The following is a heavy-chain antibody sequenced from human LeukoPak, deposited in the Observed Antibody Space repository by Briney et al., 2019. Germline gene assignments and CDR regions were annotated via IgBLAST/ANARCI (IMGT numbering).Heavy chain of an antibody. CDR3: ARDGTSSGWEGAFDI. Sequence: ASVKVSCKASGYTFTGYYMHWVRQAPGQGLEWMGWINPNSGGTNYAQKFQGRVAMTRDTSNSTAYLELSRLRSDDTAVYYCARDGTSSGWEGAFDIWGQGTMVTVSS. CDR2: INPNSGGT. D-gene: IGHD6-19*01. CDR1: GYTFTGYY. J-gene: IGHJ3*02. V-gene: IGHV1-2*02.